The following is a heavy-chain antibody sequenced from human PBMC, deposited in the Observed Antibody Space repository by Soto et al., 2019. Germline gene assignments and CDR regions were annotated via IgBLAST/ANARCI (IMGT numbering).Heavy chain of an antibody. V-gene: IGHV3-66*01. CDR3: ARSYV. J-gene: IGHJ6*02. CDR2: ISSGGST. Sequence: GGSLRLSCAASGLTVSSNYISWVRQAPGKGLECVSIISSGGSTSYADSVKGRFTISRDNARNMVYLQMNSLKADDTAVYYCARSYVWGQGTTVTVS. CDR1: GLTVSSNY.